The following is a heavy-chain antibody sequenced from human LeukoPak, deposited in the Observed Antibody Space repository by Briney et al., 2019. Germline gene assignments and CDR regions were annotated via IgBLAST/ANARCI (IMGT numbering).Heavy chain of an antibody. J-gene: IGHJ4*02. V-gene: IGHV4-38-2*02. D-gene: IGHD2-15*01. CDR2: IHAVGSL. CDR1: GYSISSGYY. Sequence: SETLSLTCNVSGYSISSGYYWAWFRQPPGKGLEWIGSIHAVGSLSFNPSLRGRVTISKDTSKNQFSLKVTSVTAADTAVYYCARETVVPVGFAYWGQGTLVTVSS. CDR3: ARETVVPVGFAY.